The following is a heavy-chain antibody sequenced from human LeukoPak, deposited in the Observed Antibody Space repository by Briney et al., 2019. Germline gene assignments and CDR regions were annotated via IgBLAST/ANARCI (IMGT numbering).Heavy chain of an antibody. J-gene: IGHJ4*02. CDR3: ARGGYSSGLLDY. D-gene: IGHD6-19*01. CDR1: GGTFSSYA. Sequence: ASVKVSCKASGGTFSSYAISWVRQAPGQGLEWMGGIIPIFGTANYAPKFQGRVTITADESTSTAYMELSSLRSEDTAVYYCARGGYSSGLLDYWGQGTLVTVSS. V-gene: IGHV1-69*13. CDR2: IIPIFGTA.